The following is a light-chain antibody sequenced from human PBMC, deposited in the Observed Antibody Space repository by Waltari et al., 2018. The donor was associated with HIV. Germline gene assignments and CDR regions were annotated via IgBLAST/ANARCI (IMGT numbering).Light chain of an antibody. CDR3: QAWDSSTGV. J-gene: IGLJ1*01. Sequence: SYDLTQQPSVSVSPGQTAIIPCSGETLVNTFISWYQQKPGQSPMLVIYQDGKRPSGIPERFSGSNSGNTATLTISGTQAIDEADYYCQAWDSSTGVFGSGTKVSVL. CDR2: QDG. V-gene: IGLV3-1*01. CDR1: TLVNTF.